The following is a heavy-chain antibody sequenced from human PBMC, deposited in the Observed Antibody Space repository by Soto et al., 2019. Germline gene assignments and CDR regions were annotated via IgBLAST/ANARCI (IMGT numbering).Heavy chain of an antibody. CDR2: IYYSGST. CDR1: GGSISSHY. D-gene: IGHD6-6*01. CDR3: ARDSSSSTYYYMDV. Sequence: SETLSLTCTVSGGSISSHYWSWIRQPPGKGLEWIGYIYYSGSTNYNPSLKSRVTISVDTSKNQFSLKLSSVAAADTAVYYCARDSSSSTYYYMDVWGKGTTVTSP. V-gene: IGHV4-59*11. J-gene: IGHJ6*03.